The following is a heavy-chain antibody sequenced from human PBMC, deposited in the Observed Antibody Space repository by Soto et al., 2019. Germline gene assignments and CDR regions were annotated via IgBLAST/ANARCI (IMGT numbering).Heavy chain of an antibody. Sequence: SETLSLTCAVSGDSISSTHWWTWVRQPPGKGLEYIGQIFHSGITNYNPSLESRVTISLDKSKSQFSLELNSVTGADTAIYYCARGFSGYCSVGSCSSFDYWGQGTLVTVS. CDR3: ARGFSGYCSVGSCSSFDY. D-gene: IGHD2-15*01. CDR1: GDSISSTHW. J-gene: IGHJ4*02. CDR2: IFHSGIT. V-gene: IGHV4-4*02.